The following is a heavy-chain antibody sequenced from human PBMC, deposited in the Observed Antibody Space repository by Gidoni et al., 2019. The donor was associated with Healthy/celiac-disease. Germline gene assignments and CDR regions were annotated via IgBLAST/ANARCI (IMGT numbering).Heavy chain of an antibody. CDR2: ISSSSSTR. Sequence: EVQLVESGGGLVQPGGSLRLSCAASGFTFSSYSMNWVRQAPGKGLEWVSYISSSSSTRYYADSVKGRFTISRDNAKNSLYLQMNSLRDEDTAVYYCAREAVVAAYSFFDYWGQGTLVTVSS. V-gene: IGHV3-48*02. J-gene: IGHJ4*02. CDR3: AREAVVAAYSFFDY. CDR1: GFTFSSYS. D-gene: IGHD2-15*01.